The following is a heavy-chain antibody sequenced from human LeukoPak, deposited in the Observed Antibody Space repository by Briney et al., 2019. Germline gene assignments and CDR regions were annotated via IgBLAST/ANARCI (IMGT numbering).Heavy chain of an antibody. J-gene: IGHJ6*02. CDR3: ARCSNWNPLTDYYYYYGMDV. Sequence: ASVKVSCKASGYTFTNYAIHWVRQAPGQRLEWMAWINAGNGNTKYSQKFQGRVTITADESTSTAYMELSSLRSEDTAVYYCARCSNWNPLTDYYYYYGMDVWGQGTTVTVFS. V-gene: IGHV1-3*01. CDR1: GYTFTNYA. CDR2: INAGNGNT. D-gene: IGHD1-20*01.